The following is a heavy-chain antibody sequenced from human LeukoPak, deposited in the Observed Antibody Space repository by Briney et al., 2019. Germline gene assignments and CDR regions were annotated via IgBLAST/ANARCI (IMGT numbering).Heavy chain of an antibody. CDR2: IGTSGSI. Sequence: GGSLRLSCAAFGFTFKLYTMNWVRQAPGKGLEWVSPIGTSGSIYYADSVRGRFTISRDNAKNSVYLQMDSLRAEDTAVYYCARRREPEIWGQGTMVTVSS. J-gene: IGHJ3*02. V-gene: IGHV3-69-1*01. CDR1: GFTFKLYT. D-gene: IGHD1-14*01. CDR3: ARRREPEI.